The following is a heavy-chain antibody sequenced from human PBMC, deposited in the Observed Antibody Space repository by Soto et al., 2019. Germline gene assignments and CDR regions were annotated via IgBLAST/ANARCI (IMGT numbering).Heavy chain of an antibody. CDR3: TREVATVPDY. CDR1: GFTFRSYW. D-gene: IGHD6-13*01. J-gene: IGHJ4*02. Sequence: EVQLVESGGGLVQPGGSLRLSCAASGFTFRSYWMHWVRQAPGKGLVWVSRISPDGSITNYADSVKGRFTISRDNAKNPLFLQMNSLSAEDTAVYYCTREVATVPDYWGQGTLVTVSS. V-gene: IGHV3-74*01. CDR2: ISPDGSIT.